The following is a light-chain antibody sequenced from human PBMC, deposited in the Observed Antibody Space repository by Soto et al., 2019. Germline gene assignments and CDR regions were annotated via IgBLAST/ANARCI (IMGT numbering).Light chain of an antibody. CDR3: QTWGTGFRV. J-gene: IGLJ3*02. Sequence: QSVLTQSPSASASLGASVKLTCTLSNGHSTYAIAWHQQQPEKGPRFLMNLDSAGRHSKGDEIPDRFSGSSSGAERYLTISSLQSDDEADSYCQTWGTGFRVFGGGTKLTVL. CDR1: NGHSTYA. CDR2: LDSAGRH. V-gene: IGLV4-69*01.